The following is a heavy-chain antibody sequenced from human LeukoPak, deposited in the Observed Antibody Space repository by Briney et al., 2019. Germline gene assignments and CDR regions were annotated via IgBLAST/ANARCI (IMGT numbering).Heavy chain of an antibody. Sequence: SETLSLTCTVSGGSISSYYWSWIRQPPGKGLEWIGYIYYSGSTNYNPSLKSRVTISVDTSKNQFSLKLSSVTAADTAVYYCATFNVDTAMATDYWGQGTLVTVSS. V-gene: IGHV4-59*12. J-gene: IGHJ4*02. CDR3: ATFNVDTAMATDY. CDR2: IYYSGST. D-gene: IGHD5-18*01. CDR1: GGSISSYY.